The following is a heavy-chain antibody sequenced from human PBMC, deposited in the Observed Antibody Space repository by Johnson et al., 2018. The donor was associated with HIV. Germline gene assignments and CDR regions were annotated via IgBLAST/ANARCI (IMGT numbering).Heavy chain of an antibody. J-gene: IGHJ3*02. D-gene: IGHD1-14*01. CDR1: GFTFSSFA. V-gene: IGHV3-30*04. Sequence: QVQLVESGGGVVQPGRSLRLSCAASGFTFSSFAMHWVRQTPGNGLEWVAIISYSGSNKYYADSVKGRFTISRDNSKNTLYLQMNSLRAEDTAVYYCAKGEDGSHDAFDIWGQGTMVTVSS. CDR2: ISYSGSNK. CDR3: AKGEDGSHDAFDI.